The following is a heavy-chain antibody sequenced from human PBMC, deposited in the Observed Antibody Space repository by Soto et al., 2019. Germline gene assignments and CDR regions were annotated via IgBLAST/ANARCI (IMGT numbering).Heavy chain of an antibody. CDR2: ISAYNGNT. Sequence: ASVKVSCKTSGYTFTSYGISWVRQAPGQGLEWMGWISAYNGNTNYAQKLQGRVTMTTDTSTSTAYMELRSLRSDDTAVYYCARVRTLIAGARTQCFDPWGQGTLLTVFS. V-gene: IGHV1-18*04. J-gene: IGHJ5*02. CDR3: ARVRTLIAGARTQCFDP. D-gene: IGHD6-19*01. CDR1: GYTFTSYG.